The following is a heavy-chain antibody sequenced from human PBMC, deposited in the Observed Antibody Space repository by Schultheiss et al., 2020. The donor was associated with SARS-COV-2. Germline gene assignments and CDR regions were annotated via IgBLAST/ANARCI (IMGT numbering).Heavy chain of an antibody. CDR3: ARWNYSENAGFDS. CDR2: IYYSGST. Sequence: SQTLSLTCTVSGGSISSSNHYWGWIRQPPGKGLEWIGYIYYSGSTNYNPSLKSRVTISVDTSKNQFSLELNSVTAADTAVYYCARWNYSENAGFDSWGQGTLVTVSS. J-gene: IGHJ4*02. D-gene: IGHD1-7*01. CDR1: GGSISSSNHY. V-gene: IGHV4-61*05.